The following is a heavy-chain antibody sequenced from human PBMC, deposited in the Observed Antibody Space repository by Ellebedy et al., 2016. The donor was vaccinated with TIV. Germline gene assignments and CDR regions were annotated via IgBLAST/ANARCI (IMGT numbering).Heavy chain of an antibody. D-gene: IGHD5-18*01. CDR2: INQSGNI. CDR1: GRSFRGYY. J-gene: IGHJ4*02. CDR3: AFIDGNGYFVD. Sequence: MPSETLSLTCAAYGRSFRGYYWSWIRQPPGKGLEWIGEINQSGNINHNPSLKSRVTISIDPSRNLFSLKMRSLTAADTAVFFCAFIDGNGYFVDWGQGTLVTVAS. V-gene: IGHV4-34*01.